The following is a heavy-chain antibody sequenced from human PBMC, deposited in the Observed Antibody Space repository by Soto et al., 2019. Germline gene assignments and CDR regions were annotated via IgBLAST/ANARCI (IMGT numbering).Heavy chain of an antibody. CDR3: ARDGIAVAGTGGEFDY. CDR1: GYTFTGYD. CDR2: INPNSGGT. V-gene: IGHV1-2*04. D-gene: IGHD6-19*01. J-gene: IGHJ4*02. Sequence: ASVKVSCKASGYTFTGYDMHWVRQAPGQGLEWMGWINPNSGGTNYAQRFQGWVTMTRDTSISTAYMELSRLRSDDTAVYYCARDGIAVAGTGGEFDYWGQGTLVPVSS.